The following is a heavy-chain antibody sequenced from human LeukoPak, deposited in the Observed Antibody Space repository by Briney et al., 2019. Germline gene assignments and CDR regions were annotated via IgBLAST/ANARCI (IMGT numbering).Heavy chain of an antibody. V-gene: IGHV1-69*06. CDR1: GGTFSSYA. D-gene: IGHD6-19*01. CDR2: IIPIFGTA. J-gene: IGHJ4*02. CDR3: ARDRPLTGDSSGWSPLDY. Sequence: ASVKVSCKASGGTFSSYAISWVRQAPGQGLEWMGGIIPIFGTANYAQKFQGRVTITADKSTSTAYMELSSLRSEDTAVYYCARDRPLTGDSSGWSPLDYWGQGTLVTVST.